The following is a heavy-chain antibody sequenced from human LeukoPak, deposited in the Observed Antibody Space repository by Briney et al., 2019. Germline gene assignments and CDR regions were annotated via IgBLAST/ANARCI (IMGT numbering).Heavy chain of an antibody. Sequence: PGGSLRLSCAASGFAFSSYAMIWVRQAPGKGLEWVSSISGSGGTTYYADSVKGRFTISRDNSKNTLYLQMNSLRPDDMAVYYCAKGNGKAAAGSVVDYWGQGTLVTVSS. CDR3: AKGNGKAAAGSVVDY. D-gene: IGHD6-13*01. CDR2: ISGSGGTT. J-gene: IGHJ4*02. CDR1: GFAFSSYA. V-gene: IGHV3-23*01.